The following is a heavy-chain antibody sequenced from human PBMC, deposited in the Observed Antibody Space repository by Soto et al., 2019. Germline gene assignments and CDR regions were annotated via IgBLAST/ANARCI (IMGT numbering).Heavy chain of an antibody. CDR3: AKDPETYYSSSWYRH. CDR1: GFTFSSYG. V-gene: IGHV3-30*18. J-gene: IGHJ4*02. D-gene: IGHD6-13*01. CDR2: ISYDGSNK. Sequence: PGGSLRLSCAASGFTFSSYGMHWVRQAPGKGLEWVAVISYDGSNKYYADSVKGRFTISRDNSKNTLYLQMNSLRAEDTAVYYCAKDPETYYSSSWYRHWGQGTLVTVSS.